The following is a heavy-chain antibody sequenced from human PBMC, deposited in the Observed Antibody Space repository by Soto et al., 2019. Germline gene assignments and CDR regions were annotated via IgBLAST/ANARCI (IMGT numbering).Heavy chain of an antibody. J-gene: IGHJ4*02. D-gene: IGHD1-26*01. CDR1: GFTFTDYY. CDR2: ISASGTTI. CDR3: ARRAVGTLDY. V-gene: IGHV3-11*01. Sequence: PGGSLRLSCAASGFTFTDYYMAWIRQAPGKGLEWVSYISASGTTIYYADSVKGRFTISRDNAKNSLYLQMNSLRAEDTAVYYCARRAVGTLDYWGKGTLVTVSS.